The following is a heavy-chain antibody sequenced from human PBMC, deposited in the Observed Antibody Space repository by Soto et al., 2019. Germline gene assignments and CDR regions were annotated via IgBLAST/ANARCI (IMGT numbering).Heavy chain of an antibody. Sequence: QVQLVESGGGLVKPGGSLRLSCAASGFTFSDYYMSWIRQAPGKGLEWVSYISSSSSHTNYADSVKGRFTISRDNAKNSLYLQMSSLRAEDTAVYYCARLFRAGVPNYWGQGTLVTVSS. J-gene: IGHJ4*02. CDR3: ARLFRAGVPNY. D-gene: IGHD3-10*01. V-gene: IGHV3-11*06. CDR2: ISSSSSHT. CDR1: GFTFSDYY.